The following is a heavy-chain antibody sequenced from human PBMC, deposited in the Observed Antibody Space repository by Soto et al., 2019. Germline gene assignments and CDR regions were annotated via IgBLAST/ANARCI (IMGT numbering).Heavy chain of an antibody. J-gene: IGHJ4*02. D-gene: IGHD6-13*01. V-gene: IGHV4-59*01. CDR2: VYNSGGT. Sequence: SETLSLTCTVSGGSISSNYWTWIRQPPGKGLEWIGYVYNSGGTNYNPSLKSRVTISEDTSKSQFSLKVNSMTAADTAVYYCARYRREAVAGYTLDNWGQGILVTVSS. CDR3: ARYRREAVAGYTLDN. CDR1: GGSISSNY.